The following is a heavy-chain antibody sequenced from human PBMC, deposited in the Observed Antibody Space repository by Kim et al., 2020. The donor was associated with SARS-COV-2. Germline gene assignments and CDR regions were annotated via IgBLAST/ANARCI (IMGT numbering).Heavy chain of an antibody. V-gene: IGHV4-39*01. D-gene: IGHD3-22*01. J-gene: IGHJ3*02. Sequence: SETLSLTCTVSGGSISSSSYYWGWIRQPPGKGLEWIGSIYYSGSTYYNPSLKSRVTISVDTSKNQFSLKLSSVTAADTAVYYCARRGDYYDSSGYYPGSHFDIWGQGTMVTVSS. CDR2: IYYSGST. CDR1: GGSISSSSYY. CDR3: ARRGDYYDSSGYYPGSHFDI.